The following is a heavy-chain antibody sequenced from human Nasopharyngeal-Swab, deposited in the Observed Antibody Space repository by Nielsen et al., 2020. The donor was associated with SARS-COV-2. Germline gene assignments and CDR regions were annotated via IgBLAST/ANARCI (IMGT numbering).Heavy chain of an antibody. CDR3: ARDDDFWSGYSNGMDV. CDR2: ISSSSSTI. Sequence: GGSLRLSCAASGFTFSSYSMNWVRQAPGKGLEWVSYISSSSSTIYYADSVKGRFTISRDNAKNSLYLQMNSLIAEDTAVYYCARDDDFWSGYSNGMDVWGQGTTVTVSS. CDR1: GFTFSSYS. J-gene: IGHJ6*02. V-gene: IGHV3-48*04. D-gene: IGHD3-3*01.